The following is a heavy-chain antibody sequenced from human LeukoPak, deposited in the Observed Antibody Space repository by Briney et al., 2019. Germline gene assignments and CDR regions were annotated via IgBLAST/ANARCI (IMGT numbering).Heavy chain of an antibody. D-gene: IGHD3-10*01. CDR2: INPNSGRT. Sequence: ASVKVSCKASGYTFTGYYMHWVRQAPGQGLEWMGWINPNSGRTNYAQKFQGRVTMTRDTSISTAYMELSRLRSDDTAVYYCARGRPLWFGESPYWGQGTLVTVSS. CDR3: ARGRPLWFGESPY. CDR1: GYTFTGYY. J-gene: IGHJ4*02. V-gene: IGHV1-2*02.